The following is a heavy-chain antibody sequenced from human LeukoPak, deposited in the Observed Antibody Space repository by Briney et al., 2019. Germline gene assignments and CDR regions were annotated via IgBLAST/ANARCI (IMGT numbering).Heavy chain of an antibody. CDR1: GFTVSSDH. CDR2: ISSSSTYI. J-gene: IGHJ4*02. CDR3: ARTDSGTSSFDY. D-gene: IGHD4/OR15-4a*01. Sequence: GGSLRLSCAASGFTVSSDHMTWVRQAPGEGLEWVSSISSSSTYIYYADSVKGRFTISRNNAKNSLYLQMNSLRAEDTAVYYCARTDSGTSSFDYWGQGTLVTVSS. V-gene: IGHV3-21*01.